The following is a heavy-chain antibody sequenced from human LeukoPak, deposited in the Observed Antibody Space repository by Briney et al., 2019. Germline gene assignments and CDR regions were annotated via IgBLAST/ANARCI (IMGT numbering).Heavy chain of an antibody. J-gene: IGHJ6*02. CDR2: IGTNADT. V-gene: IGHV3-13*04. CDR1: GFTASSHD. CDR3: ARGSGWGMDV. D-gene: IGHD3-10*01. Sequence: PGGSLRLSCAASGFTASSHDMHWVRQTPGRGLEWVSVIGTNADTHYPGSVKGRFTISRENAKNSLYLQMTSLRAGDTAVYYCARGSGWGMDVWGQGTTVTVSS.